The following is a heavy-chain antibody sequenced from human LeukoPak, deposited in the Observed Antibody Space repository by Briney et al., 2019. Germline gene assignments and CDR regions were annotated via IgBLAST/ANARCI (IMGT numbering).Heavy chain of an antibody. J-gene: IGHJ4*02. CDR2: ISSSSSTI. V-gene: IGHV3-48*01. CDR3: ARDSSGYYLYYFDY. Sequence: GGSLRLSCAASGFTFSSYRMNWVRQAPGKGLEWVSYISSSSSTIYYADSVKGRFTISRDNAKNSLYLQMNSLRAEDTAVYYCARDSSGYYLYYFDYWGQGTLVTVSS. D-gene: IGHD3-22*01. CDR1: GFTFSSYR.